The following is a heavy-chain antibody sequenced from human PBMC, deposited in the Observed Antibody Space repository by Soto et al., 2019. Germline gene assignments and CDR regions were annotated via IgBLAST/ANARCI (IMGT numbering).Heavy chain of an antibody. D-gene: IGHD4-17*01. Sequence: GGSLRLSCAASGFTLRTYSMSWVRQAPGKGLEWVSAISGSGGSTYYADSVKGRFTISRDNSKNTLYVQMNSLRAEDTAVYYCAKPPTVVTPPYFDYWGQGTLVTVSS. CDR3: AKPPTVVTPPYFDY. V-gene: IGHV3-23*01. J-gene: IGHJ4*02. CDR1: GFTLRTYS. CDR2: ISGSGGST.